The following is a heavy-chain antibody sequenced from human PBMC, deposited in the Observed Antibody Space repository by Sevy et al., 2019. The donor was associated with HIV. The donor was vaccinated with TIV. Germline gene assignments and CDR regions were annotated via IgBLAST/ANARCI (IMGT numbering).Heavy chain of an antibody. CDR2: IYPRGSA. D-gene: IGHD4-17*01. V-gene: IGHV4-38-2*01. Sequence: SETLSLTCAVSPYSIRSAYQWGWIRQSPGKGLEWIGSIYPRGSAFYNPSLKSRLSISVDMSKNQFSLNLRSVTAADTAVYYCVEDKNDYGGSYFESWGPGTLVTVSS. CDR3: VEDKNDYGGSYFES. J-gene: IGHJ4*02. CDR1: PYSIRSAYQ.